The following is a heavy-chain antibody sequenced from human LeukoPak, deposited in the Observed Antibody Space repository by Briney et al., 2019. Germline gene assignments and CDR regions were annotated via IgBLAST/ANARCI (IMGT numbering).Heavy chain of an antibody. D-gene: IGHD6-13*01. V-gene: IGHV3-33*01. J-gene: IGHJ4*02. CDR1: GFSFSSYG. CDR2: IWYDGSNG. Sequence: GGSLRLSCAASGFSFSSYGMHWVRQAPGKGLEWVAAIWYDGSNGYYEDSVKGRFTISRDNSKNTVYLQMDSLRAEDTAVYYCARPPQQRVWFFDDWGQGTLVTVSS. CDR3: ARPPQQRVWFFDD.